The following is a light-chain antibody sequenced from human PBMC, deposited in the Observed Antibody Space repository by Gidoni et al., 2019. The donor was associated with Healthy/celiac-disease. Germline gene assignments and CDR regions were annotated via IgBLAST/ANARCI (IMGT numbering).Light chain of an antibody. CDR3: CSYAGSSTLV. Sequence: QSALTQPASVSGSPGQSITISCTGTSSDVGSYNLVSWYQQHPGKAPKLIIYEGSKRPSGVSNRFSGSQSGNTASLTISGLQAEDEADYYCCSYAGSSTLVFGGGTKLTVL. CDR1: SSDVGSYNL. V-gene: IGLV2-23*01. CDR2: EGS. J-gene: IGLJ2*01.